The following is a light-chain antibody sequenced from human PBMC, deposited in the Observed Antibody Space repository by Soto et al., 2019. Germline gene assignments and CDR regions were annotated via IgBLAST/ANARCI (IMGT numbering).Light chain of an antibody. CDR3: SSYTSSSTLESV. CDR2: DVS. CDR1: STDDYGYNY. Sequence: HSVLTQPASVSGPPAQTTSISGTVTSTDDYGYNYVSWYQQHPGKAHNLLIYDVSNRPSGVSKRFSGSKSGNTASLTISRLQAEDEADYYCSSYTSSSTLESVFGTGTKVTVL. J-gene: IGLJ1*01. V-gene: IGLV2-14*01.